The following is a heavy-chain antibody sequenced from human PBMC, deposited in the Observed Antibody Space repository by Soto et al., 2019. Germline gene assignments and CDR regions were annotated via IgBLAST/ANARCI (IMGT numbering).Heavy chain of an antibody. V-gene: IGHV4-34*01. CDR3: ARATLVGANFDAFDI. CDR1: GGSFSGYY. CDR2: INHSGST. D-gene: IGHD1-26*01. Sequence: SETLSLTCAGYGGSFSGYYWSWIRQPPGKGLEWIGEINHSGSTNYNPSLKSRVTISVDTSKNQFSLKLSSVTAADTAVYYCARATLVGANFDAFDIWGRGTMVTVSS. J-gene: IGHJ3*02.